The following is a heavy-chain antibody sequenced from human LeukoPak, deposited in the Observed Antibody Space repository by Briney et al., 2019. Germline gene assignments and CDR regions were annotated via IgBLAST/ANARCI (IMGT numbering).Heavy chain of an antibody. CDR1: GGSFSGYY. CDR2: INHSGST. CDR3: ARERWLQFPLDY. Sequence: SETLSLTCAVYGGSFSGYYWSWIRKPPGKGLEWIGEINHSGSTNYNPSLKSRVTISVDTSKNQFSLKLSSVTAADTAVYYCARERWLQFPLDYWGQGTLVTVSS. D-gene: IGHD5-24*01. J-gene: IGHJ4*02. V-gene: IGHV4-34*01.